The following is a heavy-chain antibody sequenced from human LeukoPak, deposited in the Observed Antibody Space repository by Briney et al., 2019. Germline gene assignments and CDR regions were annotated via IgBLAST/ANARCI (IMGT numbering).Heavy chain of an antibody. CDR2: INHSGRT. V-gene: IGHV4-34*01. CDR3: ARVTIFDYGILAVPISFDM. Sequence: SETLSLTCAVYVGSFRDYYWSWIRQPPGKGLEWIGEINHSGRTNSNPSLKSRVTISVDTSKNQFSLRLNSVTAADTAVYYCARVTIFDYGILAVPISFDMWGQGTMVTVSS. CDR1: VGSFRDYY. J-gene: IGHJ3*02. D-gene: IGHD3-3*01.